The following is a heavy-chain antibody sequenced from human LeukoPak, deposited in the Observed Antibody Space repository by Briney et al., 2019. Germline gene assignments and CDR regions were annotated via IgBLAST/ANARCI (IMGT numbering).Heavy chain of an antibody. Sequence: PGGSLRLSCAAAGFTFSSYWMHWVRQAPGKGLVWVSRANSDGSSTSYADSVKGRFTISRDNAKNTLYLQMNSLRAEDTAVYYCARGENYDSSGYGKLDYWGQGTLVTVSS. CDR2: ANSDGSST. D-gene: IGHD3-22*01. CDR1: GFTFSSYW. V-gene: IGHV3-74*01. CDR3: ARGENYDSSGYGKLDY. J-gene: IGHJ4*02.